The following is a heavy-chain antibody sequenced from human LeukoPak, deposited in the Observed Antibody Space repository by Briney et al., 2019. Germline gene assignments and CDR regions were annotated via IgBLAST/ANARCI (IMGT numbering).Heavy chain of an antibody. Sequence: SETLSLTCTVSGGSISSSSYYWGWIRQPPRKGLEWIGSIYYSGSTYYNPSLKSRVTISVDTSKNQFSLKLSSVTAADTAVYYCARRPYDFWSGIYYYYGMDVWGQGTTVTVSS. CDR2: IYYSGST. CDR1: GGSISSSSYY. D-gene: IGHD3-3*01. V-gene: IGHV4-39*01. CDR3: ARRPYDFWSGIYYYYGMDV. J-gene: IGHJ6*02.